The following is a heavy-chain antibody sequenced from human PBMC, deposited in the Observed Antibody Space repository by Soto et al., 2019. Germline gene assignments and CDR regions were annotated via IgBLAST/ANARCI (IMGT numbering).Heavy chain of an antibody. D-gene: IGHD5-18*01. V-gene: IGHV1-2*04. CDR2: INPNSGGT. Sequence: ASVKVSCKASGYTFTGYYMHWVRQAPGQGLEWMGWINPNSGGTNYAQKFQGWVTMTRDTSISTAYIELSRLRSDDSAVYYCARDSYGSSGNVGYWGQGTLVTVSS. CDR1: GYTFTGYY. CDR3: ARDSYGSSGNVGY. J-gene: IGHJ4*02.